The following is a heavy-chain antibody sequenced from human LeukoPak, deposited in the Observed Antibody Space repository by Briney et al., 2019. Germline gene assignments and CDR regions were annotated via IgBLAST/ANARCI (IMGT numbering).Heavy chain of an antibody. V-gene: IGHV1-46*01. D-gene: IGHD6-6*01. CDR1: GYTFPSYF. Sequence: ASVKVSCKASGYTFPSYFMHWVRQAPGQGLEWMGIINPTGGSTTYAQKFQGRVTMTRDTSTSTVYMELSSLRPDDTAVNYCARTAARRFDYWGQGTLVTVSS. J-gene: IGHJ4*02. CDR3: ARTAARRFDY. CDR2: INPTGGST.